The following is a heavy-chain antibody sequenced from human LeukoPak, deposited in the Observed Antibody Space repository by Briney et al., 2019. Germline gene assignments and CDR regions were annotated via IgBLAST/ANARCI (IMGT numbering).Heavy chain of an antibody. CDR3: AKGDSGYYYDSSGYLNWFDP. CDR2: ISCSGGST. V-gene: IGHV3-23*01. CDR1: GFTFSSYA. D-gene: IGHD3-22*01. J-gene: IGHJ5*02. Sequence: GGSLILSCAASGFTFSSYAMSWVRQVPGKGLEWVSVISCSGGSTYYVDSVKGRFTISRDNSKNTLSLQMNSLRAEDTAVYYCAKGDSGYYYDSSGYLNWFDPWGQGTLVTVSS.